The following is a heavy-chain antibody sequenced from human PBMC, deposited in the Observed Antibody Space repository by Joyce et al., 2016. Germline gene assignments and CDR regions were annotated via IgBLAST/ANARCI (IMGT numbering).Heavy chain of an antibody. J-gene: IGHJ1*01. D-gene: IGHD2-15*01. Sequence: QVQLVQSGAEEKKPGASVRVSCQASGYTFTSFAMHWVRQAPGQSLGWVGWINAGNGDTKYSQKFQGRGTITRDTSANSIYMDLKRVTFEDTAVYYCTRGGCSGGSCYAIGDLQCWGQGTLVTVSS. V-gene: IGHV1-3*05. CDR1: GYTFTSFA. CDR2: INAGNGDT. CDR3: TRGGCSGGSCYAIGDLQC.